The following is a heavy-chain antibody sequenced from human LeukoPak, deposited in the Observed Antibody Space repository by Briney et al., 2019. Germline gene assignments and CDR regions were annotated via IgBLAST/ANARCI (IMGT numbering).Heavy chain of an antibody. CDR3: TKTGGPWD. V-gene: IGHV3-53*01. CDR1: GFTVSNSF. D-gene: IGHD7-27*01. J-gene: IGHJ4*02. CDR2: IYSDGTS. Sequence: PGGSPRLSCAASGFTVSNSFMSWIRKAPGKGLEWVSVIYSDGTSYYADSVKARFSISRDNSKNSLYLQMNSLRVEDTAMYYCTKTGGPWDWGQGTLVTVSS.